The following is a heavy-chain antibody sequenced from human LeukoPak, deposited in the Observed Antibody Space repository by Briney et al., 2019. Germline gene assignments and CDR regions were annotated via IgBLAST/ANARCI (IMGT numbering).Heavy chain of an antibody. D-gene: IGHD2-2*02. CDR2: IIPILGIA. J-gene: IGHJ4*02. CDR3: ASFIVVVPAAII. V-gene: IGHV1-69*02. Sequence: SVKVPCKASGGTFSSYTISWVRQAPGQGLEWMGRIIPILGIANYAQKFQGRVTITADKSTSTAYMELSSLRSEDTAVYYCASFIVVVPAAIIWGQGTLVTVSS. CDR1: GGTFSSYT.